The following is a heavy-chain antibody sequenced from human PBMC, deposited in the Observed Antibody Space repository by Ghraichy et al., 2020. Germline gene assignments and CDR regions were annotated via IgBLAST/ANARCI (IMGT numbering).Heavy chain of an antibody. CDR2: ISAYNGGT. Sequence: ASVKLSCKASGYSFTSYGLSWVRQAPGQGLEWMGWISAYNGGTNYAQRLHGRVTMTTDTSTSTAYMELRSLKSDDTAVYYCARSSGSYYFALDIWGQGTRVTVSS. V-gene: IGHV1-18*01. J-gene: IGHJ3*02. D-gene: IGHD1-26*01. CDR3: ARSSGSYYFALDI. CDR1: GYSFTSYG.